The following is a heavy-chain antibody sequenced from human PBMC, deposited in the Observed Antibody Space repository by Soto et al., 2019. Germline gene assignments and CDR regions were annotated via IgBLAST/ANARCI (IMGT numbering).Heavy chain of an antibody. CDR2: IYYSGST. J-gene: IGHJ4*02. Sequence: SETLSLTCTVSGGSISSYYWSWIRQPPGKGLEWIGYIYYSGSTNYNPSLKSRVTISVDTSKNQFSLKLSSVTAADTAVYYCARFTWNDVSFDYWGQGTLVTVSS. CDR1: GGSISSYY. D-gene: IGHD1-1*01. CDR3: ARFTWNDVSFDY. V-gene: IGHV4-59*01.